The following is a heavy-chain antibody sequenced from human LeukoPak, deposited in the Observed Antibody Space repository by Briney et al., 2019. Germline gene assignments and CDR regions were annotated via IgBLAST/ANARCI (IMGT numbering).Heavy chain of an antibody. V-gene: IGHV4-61*08. J-gene: IGHJ4*02. CDR1: GGSISSGDYY. Sequence: SETLSLTCTVSGGSISSGDYYWSWIRQPPGKGLEWIGYIYYSGSTNYNPSLKSRVTISVDTSKNQFSLKLSSVTAADTAVYYCARRIAAATSGYDYWGQGTLVTVSS. CDR2: IYYSGST. D-gene: IGHD6-13*01. CDR3: ARRIAAATSGYDY.